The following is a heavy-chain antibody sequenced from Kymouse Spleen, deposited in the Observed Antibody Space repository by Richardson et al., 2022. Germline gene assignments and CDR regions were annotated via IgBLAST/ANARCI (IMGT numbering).Heavy chain of an antibody. CDR3: ARVERLRSPYYYYYYGMDV. D-gene: IGHD5-12*01,IGHD6-25*01. CDR1: GGTFSSYA. J-gene: IGHJ6*02. V-gene: IGHV1-69*05. Sequence: QVQLVQSGAEVKKPGSSVKVSCKASGGTFSSYAISWVRQAPGQGLEWMGGIIPIFGTANYAQKFQGRVTITTDESTSTAYMELSSLRSEDTAVYYCARVERLRSPYYYYYYGMDVWGQGTTVTVSS. CDR2: IIPIFGTA.